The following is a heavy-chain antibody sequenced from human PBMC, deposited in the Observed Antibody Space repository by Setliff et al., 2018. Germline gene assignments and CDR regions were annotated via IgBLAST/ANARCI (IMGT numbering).Heavy chain of an antibody. J-gene: IGHJ6*03. CDR2: TIPSFGST. Sequence: SVKVSCKASGSTFSSYGISWVWQAPGQGLEWMGGTIPSFGSTNYAQKFQGRVTIITDESTSTAYIELSSLRTEDSAVNYCAREWVDTRSSTDYRYYMDVWGKGTTVTVSS. V-gene: IGHV1-69*05. CDR3: AREWVDTRSSTDYRYYMDV. CDR1: GSTFSSYG. D-gene: IGHD3-22*01.